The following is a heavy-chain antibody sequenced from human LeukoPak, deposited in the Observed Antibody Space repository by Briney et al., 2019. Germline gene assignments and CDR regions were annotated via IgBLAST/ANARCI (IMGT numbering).Heavy chain of an antibody. V-gene: IGHV4-61*01. CDR3: AKDGPFDI. Sequence: SETLSLTCTVSGGSISSSSYYWGWIRQPPGKGLEWIGYIHSSGRTNYNPSLKSRVTISIDTSKNQFSLKANSVTAADTAVYYCAKDGPFDIWGQGTMVAVSS. J-gene: IGHJ3*02. D-gene: IGHD3/OR15-3a*01. CDR1: GGSISSSSYY. CDR2: IHSSGRT.